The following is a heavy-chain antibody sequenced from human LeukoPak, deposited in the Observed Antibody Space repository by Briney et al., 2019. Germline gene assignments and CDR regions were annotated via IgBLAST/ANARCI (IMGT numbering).Heavy chain of an antibody. CDR3: ARDEGYCSGGSCPRNNWFDP. V-gene: IGHV4-4*07. D-gene: IGHD2-15*01. Sequence: PSETLSLTCTVSGGSISSYSWSWIRQPAGKGLEWIGRIYTSGSTNYNPSLKSRVTMSVDTSKNQFSLKLSSVTAADTAVYYCARDEGYCSGGSCPRNNWFDPWGQGTLVTVSS. CDR1: GGSISSYS. J-gene: IGHJ5*02. CDR2: IYTSGST.